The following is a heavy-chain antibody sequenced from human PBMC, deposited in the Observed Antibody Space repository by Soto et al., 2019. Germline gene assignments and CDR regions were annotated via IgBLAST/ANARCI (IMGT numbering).Heavy chain of an antibody. CDR1: GGSISSGAYC. CDR3: AREEACRSELWYDP. CDR2: IYYSGST. D-gene: IGHD2-2*01. Sequence: LYLTCTVAGGSISSGAYCWTRIRQHPGKGRGWFGCIYYSGSTHYNPSLKSRVTISLDTSKNQLSLKLSSVTAADTAVYYCAREEACRSELWYDPWAQGTLDTVSS. V-gene: IGHV4-31*03. J-gene: IGHJ5*02.